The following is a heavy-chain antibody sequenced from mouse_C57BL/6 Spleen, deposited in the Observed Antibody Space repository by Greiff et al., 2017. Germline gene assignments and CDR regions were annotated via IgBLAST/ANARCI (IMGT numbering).Heavy chain of an antibody. CDR3: ARDQTLYYGYDVGAMDY. CDR1: GYSIASGYY. V-gene: IGHV3-6*01. Sequence: DVHLVESGPGLVKPSQSLSLTCSVTGYSIASGYYWNWIRQFPGNKLEWMGYISYDGSNNYNPSLKNRISITRDTSKNQFFLKLNSVTTEDTATYYCARDQTLYYGYDVGAMDYWGQGTSVTVSS. D-gene: IGHD2-2*01. J-gene: IGHJ4*01. CDR2: ISYDGSN.